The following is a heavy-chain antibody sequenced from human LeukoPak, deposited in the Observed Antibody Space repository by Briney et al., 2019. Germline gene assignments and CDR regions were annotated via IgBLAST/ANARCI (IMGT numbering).Heavy chain of an antibody. CDR1: GFTFNIYT. CDR2: IGGSGVNT. V-gene: IGHV3-23*01. Sequence: GGSLRLSCAASGFTFNIYTMTWVRHAPGKGLEWVSAIGGSGVNTYYADSVKGRFTISRDNSKNTVYLQINRLRAEDTAIFYCAKGYLTTAKFDFWGQGTLVTVSS. CDR3: AKGYLTTAKFDF. D-gene: IGHD4-11*01. J-gene: IGHJ4*02.